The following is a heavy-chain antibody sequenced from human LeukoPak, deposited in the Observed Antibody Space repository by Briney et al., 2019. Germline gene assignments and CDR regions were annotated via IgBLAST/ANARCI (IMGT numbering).Heavy chain of an antibody. Sequence: GGSLRLSCATSGFTFGRFDMNWVRQAPGEGLEWVSCITSDSYIYYADSVKGRFTISRDNAQNSLYLQMNSLRAEDTAVYYCARALERDGMDVWGQGTTVTVSS. CDR1: GFTFGRFD. J-gene: IGHJ6*02. CDR3: ARALERDGMDV. D-gene: IGHD1-1*01. V-gene: IGHV3-21*04. CDR2: ITSDSYI.